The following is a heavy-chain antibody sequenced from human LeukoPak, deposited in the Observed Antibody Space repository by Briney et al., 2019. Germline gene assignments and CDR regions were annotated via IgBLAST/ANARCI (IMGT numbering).Heavy chain of an antibody. CDR2: ISGSSSNV. CDR3: ARGFRDTAMFLDY. CDR1: GFTFSSYE. Sequence: GGSLRLSCAASGFTFSSYEMNWVRQAPGKGLEWISAISGSSSNVYYAASVRGRFTISRDNAENSLYLQLNTMRAEDTAVYYWARGFRDTAMFLDYWGQGTLVTVSS. J-gene: IGHJ4*02. D-gene: IGHD5-18*01. V-gene: IGHV3-48*03.